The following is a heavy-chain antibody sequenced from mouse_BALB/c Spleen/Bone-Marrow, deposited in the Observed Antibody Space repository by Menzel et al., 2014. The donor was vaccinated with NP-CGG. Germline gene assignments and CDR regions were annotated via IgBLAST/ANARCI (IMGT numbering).Heavy chain of an antibody. CDR1: GFSLTSYD. V-gene: IGHV2-9-2*01. D-gene: IGHD1-1*01. CDR3: VRDYYGSYFDV. CDR2: IWNGGGT. J-gene: IGHJ1*01. Sequence: VKLMESGPGLVAPSQSLSITCTVSGFSLTSYDLSWIRQPPGKGLEWIGVIWNGGGTNYNSAFMSRLCISKDNSKSQVFLKMDSLQTDDTAIYYCVRDYYGSYFDVWGAGTTVTVSS.